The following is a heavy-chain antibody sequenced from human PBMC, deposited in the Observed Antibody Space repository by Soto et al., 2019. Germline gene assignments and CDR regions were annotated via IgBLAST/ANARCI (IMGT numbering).Heavy chain of an antibody. Sequence: QVQLVESGGGVVQPGRSLRLSCAASGFTFSSYAMHWVRQAPGKGLEWVALISYDGNNKYYADSVKGRFTISRDNSKNTVYLQMNSLRPEDSAVYYCVRGVGRWPHSNIDYWGQGTLVTVSS. CDR3: VRGVGRWPHSNIDY. J-gene: IGHJ4*02. D-gene: IGHD1-26*01. CDR2: ISYDGNNK. CDR1: GFTFSSYA. V-gene: IGHV3-30-3*01.